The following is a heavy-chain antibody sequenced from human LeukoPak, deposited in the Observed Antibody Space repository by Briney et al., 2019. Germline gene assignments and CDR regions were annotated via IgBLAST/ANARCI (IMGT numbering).Heavy chain of an antibody. CDR1: GFTFSGSA. CDR2: IRSKANSYAT. V-gene: IGHV3-73*01. D-gene: IGHD3-3*01. CDR3: TRPVTIFGVAQSNDY. J-gene: IGHJ4*02. Sequence: GGSLRLSCAASGFTFSGSAIHWVRQASGKGLEWVGRIRSKANSYATAYAASVKGRFTISRDDSKNTAYLQMNSLKTEDTAVYYCTRPVTIFGVAQSNDYWGQGTLVTVSS.